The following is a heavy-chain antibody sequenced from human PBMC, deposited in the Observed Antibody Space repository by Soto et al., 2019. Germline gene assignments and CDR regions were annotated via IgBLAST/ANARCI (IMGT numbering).Heavy chain of an antibody. CDR2: IWYDGSNK. Sequence: GGSLRLSCAASGFTFSSYGMHWVRQAPGKGLEWVAVIWYDGSNKYYADSVKGRFTISRDNSKNTLYLQMNSLRAEDTAVYYCAREGTPYYYMDVWGKGTTVTVSS. D-gene: IGHD3-10*01. J-gene: IGHJ6*03. V-gene: IGHV3-33*01. CDR1: GFTFSSYG. CDR3: AREGTPYYYMDV.